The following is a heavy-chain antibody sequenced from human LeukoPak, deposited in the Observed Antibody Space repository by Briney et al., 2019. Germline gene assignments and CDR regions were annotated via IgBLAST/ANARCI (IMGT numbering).Heavy chain of an antibody. Sequence: ASVKVSCKASGYTFTSYYMHWVRQAPGQGLEWMGIINPSGGSTSYAQKLQGRVTMTRDTSTSTVYTELSSLRSEDTAVYYCAREGGCSSTSCAYLDYWGQGTLVTVSS. V-gene: IGHV1-46*01. CDR2: INPSGGST. CDR1: GYTFTSYY. CDR3: AREGGCSSTSCAYLDY. J-gene: IGHJ4*02. D-gene: IGHD2-2*01.